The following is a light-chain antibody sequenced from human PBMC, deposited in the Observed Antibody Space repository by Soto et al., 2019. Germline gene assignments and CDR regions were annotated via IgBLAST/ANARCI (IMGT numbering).Light chain of an antibody. CDR1: QSVSSN. Sequence: EIVMTQSPATLSVSPGERATLSCMASQSVSSNLAWYQQKPGQAPRLLIYGASTRATGIPARFSGSGSETEFTLTISSLQSEDFAVYYCQQYNNWPTWKFGQGTKVDIK. J-gene: IGKJ1*01. V-gene: IGKV3-15*01. CDR3: QQYNNWPTWK. CDR2: GAS.